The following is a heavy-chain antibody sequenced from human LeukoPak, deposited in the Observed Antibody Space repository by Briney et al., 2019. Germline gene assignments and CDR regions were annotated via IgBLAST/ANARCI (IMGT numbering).Heavy chain of an antibody. V-gene: IGHV1-2*02. CDR1: GYTFTGYY. J-gene: IGHJ4*02. D-gene: IGHD3-3*01. CDR3: AREHDFWSGWEGMGYSGWEDY. CDR2: INPNSGGT. Sequence: ASVKVSCKASGYTFTGYYMHWVRQAPGQGLEWMGWINPNSGGTNYAQKFQGRVTMTRDTSISTAYMELSRLRSDDTAVYYCAREHDFWSGWEGMGYSGWEDYWGQGTLVTVSS.